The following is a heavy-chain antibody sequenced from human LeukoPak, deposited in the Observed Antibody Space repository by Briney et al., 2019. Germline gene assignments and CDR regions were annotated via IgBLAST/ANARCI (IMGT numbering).Heavy chain of an antibody. J-gene: IGHJ4*02. CDR1: GFTLSSYW. D-gene: IGHD3-16*01. CDR2: IKSDGSDT. CDR3: AKDRRWGYY. Sequence: GGSLRLSCAASGFTLSSYWMHWVRQVPGKGLVWVSRIKSDGSDTRYADSVKGRFTISRDNSKNTLYLQMNSLRAEDTAVYYCAKDRRWGYYWGQGTLVTVSS. V-gene: IGHV3-74*01.